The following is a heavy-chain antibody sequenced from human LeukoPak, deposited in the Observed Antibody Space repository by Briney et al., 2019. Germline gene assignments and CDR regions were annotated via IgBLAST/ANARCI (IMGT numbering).Heavy chain of an antibody. CDR3: ARDPTTSGDYYDSSGPIDY. CDR2: IYSDNT. V-gene: IGHV3-53*01. CDR1: GFTVSSNS. J-gene: IGHJ4*02. D-gene: IGHD3-22*01. Sequence: GGSLRLSCTVSGFTVSSNSMSWVRQAPGKGLEWVSFIYSDNTHYSDSVKGRFTISRDNAKNSLYLQMNSLRAEDTAVYYCARDPTTSGDYYDSSGPIDYWGQGTLVTVSS.